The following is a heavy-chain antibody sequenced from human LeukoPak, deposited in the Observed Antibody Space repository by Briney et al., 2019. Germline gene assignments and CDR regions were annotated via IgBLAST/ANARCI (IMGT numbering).Heavy chain of an antibody. CDR3: AKSGNSGGYYFDY. CDR2: IYSGGST. Sequence: GGSLRLSCAASGFTVSSNYMSWVRQAPGKGLEWVSVIYSGGSTYYADSVKGRFTISRDNSKNTLYLQMNSLRAEDTAVYYCAKSGNSGGYYFDYWGQGTLVTVSS. V-gene: IGHV3-53*01. J-gene: IGHJ4*02. D-gene: IGHD4-23*01. CDR1: GFTVSSNY.